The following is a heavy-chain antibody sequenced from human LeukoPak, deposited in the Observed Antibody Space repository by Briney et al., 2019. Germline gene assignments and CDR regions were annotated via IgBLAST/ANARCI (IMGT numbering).Heavy chain of an antibody. CDR1: GFTFSSYA. CDR2: ISGSGGST. D-gene: IGHD6-19*01. V-gene: IGHV3-23*01. CDR3: AKDQIGSIAVAGTPY. J-gene: IGHJ4*02. Sequence: PGGSLRLSCAASGFTFSSYAMSWVRQAPGKGLEWVSAISGSGGSTYYADSVKGRFTISRDNSKNTLYLQMNSLRAEDTAVYYCAKDQIGSIAVAGTPYWGQGTLVTVSS.